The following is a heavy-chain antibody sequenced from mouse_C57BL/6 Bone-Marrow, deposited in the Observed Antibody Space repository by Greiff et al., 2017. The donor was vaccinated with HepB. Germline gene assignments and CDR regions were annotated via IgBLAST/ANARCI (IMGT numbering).Heavy chain of an antibody. J-gene: IGHJ4*01. CDR1: GFTFSDYG. D-gene: IGHD1-1*01. Sequence: EVHLVESGGGLVKPGGSLKLSCAASGFTFSDYGMHWVRQAPEKGLEWVAYISSGSSTIYYADTVKGRFTISRDNAKNTLFLQMTSLRSEDTAMYYCARGGYFTTKAMDYWGQGTSVTVSS. V-gene: IGHV5-17*01. CDR3: ARGGYFTTKAMDY. CDR2: ISSGSSTI.